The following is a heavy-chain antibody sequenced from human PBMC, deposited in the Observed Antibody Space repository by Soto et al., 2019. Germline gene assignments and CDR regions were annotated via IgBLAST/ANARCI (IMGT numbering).Heavy chain of an antibody. CDR3: ARHIVGARDPTPYYFDY. V-gene: IGHV5-51*01. J-gene: IGHJ4*02. D-gene: IGHD2-21*01. CDR1: GYSFTSYR. Sequence: GESLKISCKGSGYSFTSYRIGWVRQMPGKGLEWMGIIYPGDSDTRYSPSFQGQVTISADKSISTAYLQWSSLKASDTAMYYCARHIVGARDPTPYYFDYWGQGTLVTVSS. CDR2: IYPGDSDT.